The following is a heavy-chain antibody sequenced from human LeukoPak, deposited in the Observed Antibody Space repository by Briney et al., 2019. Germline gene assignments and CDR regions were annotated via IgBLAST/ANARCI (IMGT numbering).Heavy chain of an antibody. V-gene: IGHV4-61*02. CDR1: GGSISSGSYY. D-gene: IGHD3-22*01. J-gene: IGHJ3*02. CDR2: IYTSGST. CDR3: ARDSSGVDAFDI. Sequence: SETLSLTCTVSGGSISSGSYYWSWIRQPAGKGLEWIGRIYTSGSTNYNPSLKSRVTISVDTSKNQFSLKLNSVTAADTAVYYCARDSSGVDAFDIWGQGTMVTVSS.